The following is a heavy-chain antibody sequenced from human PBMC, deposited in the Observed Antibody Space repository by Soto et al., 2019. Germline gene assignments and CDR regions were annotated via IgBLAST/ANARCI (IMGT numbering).Heavy chain of an antibody. CDR3: AREKIVATISPRYYYMDV. J-gene: IGHJ6*03. V-gene: IGHV1-2*04. CDR2: INPNSGGT. D-gene: IGHD5-12*01. CDR1: GYTFTGYY. Sequence: VASVKVSCKASGYTFTGYYMHWVRQAPGQGLEWMGWINPNSGGTNYAQKFQGWVTMTRDTSISTAYMELSRLRSDDTAVYYCAREKIVATISPRYYYMDVWGKGTTVTVSS.